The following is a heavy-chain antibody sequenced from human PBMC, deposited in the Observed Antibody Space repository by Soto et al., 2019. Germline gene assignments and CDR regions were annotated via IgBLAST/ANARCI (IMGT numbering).Heavy chain of an antibody. CDR1: GGSISSGGYY. J-gene: IGHJ4*02. CDR3: ARDRRNYDFWSGYYIGGYFDY. Sequence: KTSETLSLTCTVSGGSISSGGYYWSWIRQHPGKGLEWIGYIYYSGSTYYNPSLKSRVTISVDTSKNQFSLKLSSVTAADTAVYYCARDRRNYDFWSGYYIGGYFDYWGQGTLVTVSS. CDR2: IYYSGST. D-gene: IGHD3-3*01. V-gene: IGHV4-31*03.